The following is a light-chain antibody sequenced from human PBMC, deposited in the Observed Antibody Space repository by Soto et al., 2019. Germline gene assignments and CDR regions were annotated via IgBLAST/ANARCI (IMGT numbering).Light chain of an antibody. CDR1: QSVSSSY. J-gene: IGKJ4*01. CDR3: QQYGSSLF. CDR2: GAS. Sequence: ERVLTQSPGTLSLSPGERATLSCRASQSVSSSYLAWYQQKPGQAPRLLIYGASSRATGIPDRFSGSGSGTDFTLTISRLEPEDFAVYYCQQYGSSLFFVGGTKVDIK. V-gene: IGKV3-20*01.